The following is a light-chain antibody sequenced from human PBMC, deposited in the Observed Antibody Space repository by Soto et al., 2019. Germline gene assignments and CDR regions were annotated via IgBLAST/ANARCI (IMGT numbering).Light chain of an antibody. Sequence: QPVLTQSPSASASLGASVKLTCTLSSGHRNYAIAWHQQQPEKGPRYLMRLDSDGSHSKGDGIPDRFSGSSSGAERYLTISSLQSEDEADYYCQTWATGIQLFGGGTKLTVL. CDR3: QTWATGIQL. V-gene: IGLV4-69*01. CDR1: SGHRNYA. CDR2: LDSDGSH. J-gene: IGLJ2*01.